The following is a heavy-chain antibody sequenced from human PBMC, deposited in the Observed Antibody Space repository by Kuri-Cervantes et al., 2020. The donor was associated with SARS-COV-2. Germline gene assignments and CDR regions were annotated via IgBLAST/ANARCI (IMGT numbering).Heavy chain of an antibody. D-gene: IGHD3-10*01. Sequence: SETLSLTCTVSGGSISSSSYYWGWIRQPPGKGLEWIGSIYYSGSTYYNPSLKSRVTISVDTSKNQFSLKLSSVTAADTAVYYCARGPTMVRGAVRGDYWGQGTLVTVSS. V-gene: IGHV4-39*07. CDR1: GGSISSSSYY. CDR2: IYYSGST. CDR3: ARGPTMVRGAVRGDY. J-gene: IGHJ4*02.